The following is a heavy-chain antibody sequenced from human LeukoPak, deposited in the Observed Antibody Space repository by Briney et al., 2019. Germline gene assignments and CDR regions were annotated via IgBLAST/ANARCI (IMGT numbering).Heavy chain of an antibody. V-gene: IGHV5-51*01. CDR2: IYPGDSDT. D-gene: IGHD3-9*01. J-gene: IGHJ6*02. Sequence: GESLKNSCKGSGYSFTSYWIGWVRQMPGKGLEWMGIIYPGDSDTRYSPSFQGQVTISADKSISTAYLQWSSLKASDTAMYYCARQIPHYDIMTGPTTYYYYGMDVWGQGTTVTVSS. CDR1: GYSFTSYW. CDR3: ARQIPHYDIMTGPTTYYYYGMDV.